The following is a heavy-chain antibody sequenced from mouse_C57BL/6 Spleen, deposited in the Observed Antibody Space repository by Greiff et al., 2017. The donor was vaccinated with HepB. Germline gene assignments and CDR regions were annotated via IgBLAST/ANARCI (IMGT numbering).Heavy chain of an antibody. CDR2: IDPSDSET. CDR3: ARRGYSNYEGMDY. V-gene: IGHV1-52*01. Sequence: QVQLKQPGAELVRPGSSVKLSCKASGYTFTSYWMHWVKQRPIQGLEWIGNIDPSDSETHYNQKFKDKATLTVDKSSSTSYMQLSSLTSEDSAVYYCARRGYSNYEGMDYWGQGTSVTVSS. J-gene: IGHJ4*01. CDR1: GYTFTSYW. D-gene: IGHD2-5*01.